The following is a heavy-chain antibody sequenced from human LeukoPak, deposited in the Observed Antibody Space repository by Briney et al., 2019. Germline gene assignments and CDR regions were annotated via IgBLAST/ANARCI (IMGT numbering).Heavy chain of an antibody. D-gene: IGHD4-11*01. V-gene: IGHV4-59*01. CDR2: IYYSGST. CDR1: GGSISSYY. J-gene: IGHJ4*02. Sequence: SETLSLTCTVSGGSISSYYWSWIRQPPGKGLEWIGYIYYSGSTDYNPSLKSRVTISVDTSKNQFSLKLSSVTAADTAVYCCAREGVTKYYFDYWGQGTLVTVSS. CDR3: AREGVTKYYFDY.